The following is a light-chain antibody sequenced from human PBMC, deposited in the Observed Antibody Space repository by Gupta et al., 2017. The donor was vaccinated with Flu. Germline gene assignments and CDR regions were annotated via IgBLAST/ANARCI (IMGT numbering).Light chain of an antibody. CDR3: QQYYYAPPLT. CDR1: QTVLYTSNNKNY. V-gene: IGKV4-1*01. Sequence: DIVMTQSPDSLAGPLGERATIYCKSSQTVLYTSNNKNYVAWYQQKPGQPPKLLIYWASTRESGAPDRFSGSGSGTDFTLTISSLQPEDVAVYYCQQYYYAPPLTFGGGTKVEIK. J-gene: IGKJ4*01. CDR2: WAS.